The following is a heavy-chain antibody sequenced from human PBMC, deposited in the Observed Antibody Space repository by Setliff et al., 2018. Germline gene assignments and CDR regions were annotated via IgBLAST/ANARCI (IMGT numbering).Heavy chain of an antibody. Sequence: GASVTVSCKASGYTFSTYGIAWVRQAPGQGLEWMGWISPYNGYIIYAHKFQGRVTMTTDTSTGTADMELRNLRSDDTAVYYCTRDTNIVVVPPHRTAFDIWGQGTRVTVSS. D-gene: IGHD2-2*01. CDR1: GYTFSTYG. CDR2: ISPYNGYI. CDR3: TRDTNIVVVPPHRTAFDI. V-gene: IGHV1-18*04. J-gene: IGHJ3*02.